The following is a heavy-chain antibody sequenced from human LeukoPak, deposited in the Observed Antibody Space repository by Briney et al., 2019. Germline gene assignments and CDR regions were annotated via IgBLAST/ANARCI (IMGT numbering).Heavy chain of an antibody. D-gene: IGHD3-10*01. J-gene: IGHJ5*02. V-gene: IGHV4-34*01. CDR2: INHSGST. Sequence: SETLSLTCAVYGGSFSGYYWSWIRQPPGKGLEWIGEINHSGSTNYNPSLKSRVTISVDKSKNQFSLKLSSVTAADTAVYYCARDGFGYYGSGSYGNWFDPWGQGTLVTVSS. CDR1: GGSFSGYY. CDR3: ARDGFGYYGSGSYGNWFDP.